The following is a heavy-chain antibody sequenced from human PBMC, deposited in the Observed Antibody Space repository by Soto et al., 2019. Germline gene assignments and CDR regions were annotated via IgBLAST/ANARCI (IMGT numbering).Heavy chain of an antibody. D-gene: IGHD5-12*01. Sequence: QVHLVQSGGELKKPGASVKVSCKASGYSFSDFGITWVRQAPGQGLEWMGWISGKNGNKNYAQKVQGRVTLTADTSTSTAYMEMRALTSDDTGIYYCARSGYYEDTGTVENWGQGTPVTVSS. CDR3: ARSGYYEDTGTVEN. CDR1: GYSFSDFG. J-gene: IGHJ1*01. CDR2: ISGKNGNK. V-gene: IGHV1-18*04.